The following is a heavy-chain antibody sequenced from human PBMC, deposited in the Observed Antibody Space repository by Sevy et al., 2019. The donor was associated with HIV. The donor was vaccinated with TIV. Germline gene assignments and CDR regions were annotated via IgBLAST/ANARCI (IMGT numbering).Heavy chain of an antibody. CDR2: IKEDGSEK. Sequence: GGSLRLSCAASGVTFSTHWMSWVRQAPGKGLEWVANIKEDGSEKYYLDSVKGRFTISRDNAKNSLFLQMNSLRAEDTAVYYCAKDVYWGQGTLVTVSS. CDR3: AKDVY. V-gene: IGHV3-7*03. CDR1: GVTFSTHW. J-gene: IGHJ4*02.